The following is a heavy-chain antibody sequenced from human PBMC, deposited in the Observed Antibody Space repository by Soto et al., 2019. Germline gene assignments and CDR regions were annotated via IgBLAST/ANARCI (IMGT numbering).Heavy chain of an antibody. J-gene: IGHJ4*02. D-gene: IGHD3-22*01. Sequence: QVQLVESGGGVVQRGRSLRLSCAASGFTFSSYGMHWVRQAPGKGLEWVAVISSDGSNKYYADSVKGRFTISRDNSKNTLYLQMNSLRAEDTAVYYCVGGYYFGDYWGQGTLVTVSS. CDR1: GFTFSSYG. CDR3: VGGYYFGDY. V-gene: IGHV3-30*03. CDR2: ISSDGSNK.